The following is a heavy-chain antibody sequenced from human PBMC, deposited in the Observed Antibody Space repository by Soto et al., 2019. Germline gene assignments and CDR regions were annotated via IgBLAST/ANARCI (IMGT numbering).Heavy chain of an antibody. Sequence: HEHLVQSGAEVKRPGASLKVSCKASGYSFTGYYIHWVRQAPGQGLEWMGWINPDSGATNYAQNFQGRVTLTSDTSISTATMDLTSLTSDNTAVYYGARSNYVTGGYPFPNFDNWSQLTLTSVAS. V-gene: IGHV1-2*02. CDR2: INPDSGAT. CDR1: GYSFTGYY. CDR3: ARSNYVTGGYPFPNFDN. D-gene: IGHD2-8*02. J-gene: IGHJ4*02.